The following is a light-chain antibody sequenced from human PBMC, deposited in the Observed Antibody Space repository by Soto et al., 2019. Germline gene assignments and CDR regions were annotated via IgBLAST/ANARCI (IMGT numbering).Light chain of an antibody. CDR3: RSYRTTNTLVV. CDR2: DVS. Sequence: QSALTQPASVSGSPGQSITISCTGTSSDVGGYNYVSWYQQHSGKAPKLMIYDVSYRPSGLSNRFSGSKSGNTASLTISGIQAEDEADYDCRSYRTTNTLVVFGGGTKLTVL. CDR1: SSDVGGYNY. V-gene: IGLV2-14*01. J-gene: IGLJ3*02.